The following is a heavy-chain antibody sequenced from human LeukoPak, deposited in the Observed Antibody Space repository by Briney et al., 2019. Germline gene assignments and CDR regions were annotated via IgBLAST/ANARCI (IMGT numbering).Heavy chain of an antibody. CDR2: INPSGGST. CDR3: ARSDRRGPFDY. CDR1: GYTFTSYH. V-gene: IGHV1-46*01. J-gene: IGHJ4*02. Sequence: ASVKVSCMSSGYTFTSYHIHWVRRAPGQGLEWMGMINPSGGSTRYAPKFQGRVNMTRDTSTANTVYMELSSLSAEDTAVYYCARSDRRGPFDYWGQGTLVTVSS. D-gene: IGHD3-16*01.